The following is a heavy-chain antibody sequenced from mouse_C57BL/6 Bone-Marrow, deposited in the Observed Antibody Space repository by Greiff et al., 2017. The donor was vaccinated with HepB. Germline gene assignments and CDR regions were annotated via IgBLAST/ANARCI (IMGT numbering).Heavy chain of an antibody. CDR1: GYTFPSYG. D-gene: IGHD1-1*01. V-gene: IGHV1-81*01. CDR3: AKYYGSSSGYFDV. J-gene: IGHJ1*03. Sequence: QVQLKQSGAELARPGASVKLSCKASGYTFPSYGISWVKQRTGQGLEWIGEIYPRSGNTYYNEKFKGKATLTADKSSSTAYMELRSLTSEDSAVYFCAKYYGSSSGYFDVWGTGTTVTVSS. CDR2: IYPRSGNT.